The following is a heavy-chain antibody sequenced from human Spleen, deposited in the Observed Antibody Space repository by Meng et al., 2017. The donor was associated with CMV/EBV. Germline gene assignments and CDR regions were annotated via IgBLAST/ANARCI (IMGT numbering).Heavy chain of an antibody. CDR2: IFYSGST. CDR1: GFTVSSKY. V-gene: IGHV4-59*02. J-gene: IGHJ4*02. Sequence: GSLRLSCAASGFTVSSKYMSWVRQAPGKGLEWIANIFYSGSTYYNPSLKSRVTISVDASKNQFSLKLSSVTAADTAVYYCVRYCYSTTCYFKRAIDYWGQGTLVTVSS. CDR3: VRYCYSTTCYFKRAIDY. D-gene: IGHD2-2*01.